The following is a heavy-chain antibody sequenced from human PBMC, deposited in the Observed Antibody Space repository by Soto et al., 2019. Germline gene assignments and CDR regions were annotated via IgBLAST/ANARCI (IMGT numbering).Heavy chain of an antibody. CDR2: ISYDGSNK. D-gene: IGHD2-15*01. CDR1: GFTFSSYS. V-gene: IGHV3-30*18. CDR3: AKGRVVVVAATSAFDI. Sequence: GETLTLSCAASGFTFSSYSLNWVRQAPEKGLEWVAVISYDGSNKYYADSVKGRFTISRDNSKNTLYLQMNSLRAEDTAVYYCAKGRVVVVAATSAFDIWGQGTMVTVSS. J-gene: IGHJ3*02.